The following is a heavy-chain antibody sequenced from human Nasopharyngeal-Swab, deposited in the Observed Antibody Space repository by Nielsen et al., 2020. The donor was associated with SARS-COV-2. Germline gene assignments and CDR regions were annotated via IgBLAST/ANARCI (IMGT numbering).Heavy chain of an antibody. CDR3: AKDQWPRYDILTGWNGMDV. CDR2: ISYEGRIK. V-gene: IGHV3-30*18. Sequence: GESLKISCTATGFHFSSHGMHWVRQAPGKGLEWVATISYEGRIKYYGDSVEGRFTISRDNSKNTLYLEMNRLRPEDTAIYSCAKDQWPRYDILTGWNGMDVWCQGTTVIVSS. D-gene: IGHD3-9*01. CDR1: GFHFSSHG. J-gene: IGHJ6*02.